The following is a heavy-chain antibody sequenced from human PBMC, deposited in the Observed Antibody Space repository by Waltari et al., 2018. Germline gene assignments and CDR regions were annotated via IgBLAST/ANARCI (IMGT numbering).Heavy chain of an antibody. Sequence: QVQLQESGPGLVKPSETLSLTCTVSGGSISSHYWSWIRQPPGKVLEWIGYIYYSGSTNYNPSLKSRVTISVDTSKNQFSLKLSSVTAADTAVYYCARVSRGDAFDIWGQGTMVTVSS. CDR3: ARVSRGDAFDI. D-gene: IGHD3-16*01. CDR2: IYYSGST. V-gene: IGHV4-59*11. CDR1: GGSISSHY. J-gene: IGHJ3*02.